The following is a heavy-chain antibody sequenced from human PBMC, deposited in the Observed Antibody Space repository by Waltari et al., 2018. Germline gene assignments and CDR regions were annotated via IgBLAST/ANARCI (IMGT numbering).Heavy chain of an antibody. CDR2: ISWDGGST. CDR3: AKDYKASEYSYGLQADY. J-gene: IGHJ4*02. Sequence: EVQLVESGGVVVQPGGSLRLSCAASGFTFDDYTMHWVRQAPGKGLEWVSLISWDGGSTYYADSVKGRFTISRDNSKNSLYLQMNSLRTEDTALYYCAKDYKASEYSYGLQADYWGQGTLVTVSS. D-gene: IGHD5-18*01. V-gene: IGHV3-43*01. CDR1: GFTFDDYT.